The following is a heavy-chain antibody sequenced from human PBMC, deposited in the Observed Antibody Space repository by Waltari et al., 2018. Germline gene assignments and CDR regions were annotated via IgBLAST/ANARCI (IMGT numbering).Heavy chain of an antibody. J-gene: IGHJ4*02. CDR1: GFTFSSFA. D-gene: IGHD2-15*01. V-gene: IGHV3-23*01. CDR2: ISGSGGST. Sequence: EVQLLESGGGLVQPGGSLRLSCAASGFTFSSFAMSWVRQPPGKGLEWVSSISGSGGSTYFADSVKGRLTISRDNSKSTLFLQMNSLRAEDTAVYYCAKDPVSYCSYSNCHHFFDYWGLGTLVTVSS. CDR3: AKDPVSYCSYSNCHHFFDY.